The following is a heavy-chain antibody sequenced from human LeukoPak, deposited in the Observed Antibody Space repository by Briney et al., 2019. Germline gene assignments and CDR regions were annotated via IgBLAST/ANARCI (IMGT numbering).Heavy chain of an antibody. D-gene: IGHD6-13*01. CDR1: GYIFTGYY. J-gene: IGHJ4*02. CDR2: INPNSGGT. Sequence: ASVKVSCKASGYIFTGYYMHWVRQAPGQGLEWMGWINPNSGGTNYAQKFQGRVTMTRDTSISTAYMELSRLRSDDTAVYYCARVPSSHSYFDYWGQGTLVTVSS. V-gene: IGHV1-2*02. CDR3: ARVPSSHSYFDY.